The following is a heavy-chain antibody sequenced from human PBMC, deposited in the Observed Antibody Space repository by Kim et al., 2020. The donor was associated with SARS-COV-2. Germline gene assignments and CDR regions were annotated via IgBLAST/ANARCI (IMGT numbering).Heavy chain of an antibody. V-gene: IGHV3-30*18. CDR2: ISYDGSNK. CDR3: AKRRGQWLVRDYFDY. CDR1: GFTFSSYG. D-gene: IGHD6-19*01. Sequence: GGSLRLSCAASGFTFSSYGMHWVRQAPGKGLEWVAVISYDGSNKYYADSVKGRFTISRDNSKNTLYLQMNSLRAEDTAVYYCAKRRGQWLVRDYFDYWGQGTLVTVSS. J-gene: IGHJ4*02.